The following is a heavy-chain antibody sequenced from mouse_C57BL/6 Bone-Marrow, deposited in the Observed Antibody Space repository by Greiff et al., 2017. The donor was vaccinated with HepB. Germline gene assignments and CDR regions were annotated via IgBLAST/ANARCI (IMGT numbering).Heavy chain of an antibody. V-gene: IGHV5-9*01. CDR2: ISGGGGNT. CDR3: ANYYRYAMDD. D-gene: IGHD2-12*01. J-gene: IGHJ4*01. CDR1: GFTFSSYT. Sequence: EVMLVESGGGLVKPGGSLKLSCAASGFTFSSYTMSWVRQTPEKRLEWVATISGGGGNTYYPDSVKGRFTISRDNAKNTLYLQMSSLRSEDTALYYCANYYRYAMDDWGQGTSVTVSS.